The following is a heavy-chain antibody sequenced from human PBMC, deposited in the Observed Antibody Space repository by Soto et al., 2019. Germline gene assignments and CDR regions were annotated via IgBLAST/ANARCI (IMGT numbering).Heavy chain of an antibody. CDR2: IYHSGST. CDR3: ARGWEAWFDT. D-gene: IGHD1-26*01. J-gene: IGHJ5*02. V-gene: IGHV4-30-2*01. CDR1: SGSISSGGYS. Sequence: TLSVYGAVSSGSISSGGYSGSWIRQPPGKGLEWSVYIYHSGSTYYNPSLKSRVTISVDRSKNQFSLKLRSVTAADTAVYYCARGWEAWFDTWGQGTLVTVSS.